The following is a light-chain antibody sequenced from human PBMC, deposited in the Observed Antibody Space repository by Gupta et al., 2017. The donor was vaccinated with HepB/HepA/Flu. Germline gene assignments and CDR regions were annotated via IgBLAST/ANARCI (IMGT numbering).Light chain of an antibody. CDR1: QSVFFSSNNKNY. CDR3: QRYHSPPRT. J-gene: IGKJ1*01. Sequence: DIVMTQSPESLAVSLGERATINCKSSQSVFFSSNNKNYIAWYQRKPGQPPNLLIYWASTRESGVPDRFSDSGSGTNFTLTISSLQAEDVTIYYCQRYHSPPRTFGQGTKVEVK. CDR2: WAS. V-gene: IGKV4-1*01.